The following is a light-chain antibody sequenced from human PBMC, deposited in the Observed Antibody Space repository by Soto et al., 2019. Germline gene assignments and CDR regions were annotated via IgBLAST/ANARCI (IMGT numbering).Light chain of an antibody. V-gene: IGKV3-11*01. Sequence: VMTQSPATLSLAPGERATLSCRASQSVSSYLAWYQQKPGQAPRLLIYDASNRATGIPARFSGSGSGTDFTLTISSLEPEDFAVYYCQQRSNWPITFGQGTRLEI. CDR1: QSVSSY. CDR3: QQRSNWPIT. J-gene: IGKJ5*01. CDR2: DAS.